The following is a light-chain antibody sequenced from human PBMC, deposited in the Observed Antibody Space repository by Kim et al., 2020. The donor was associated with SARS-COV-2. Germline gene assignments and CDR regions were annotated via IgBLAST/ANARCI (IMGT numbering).Light chain of an antibody. Sequence: QSVLTQPPSASGSPGQSVTISCTGTSSDVGGYKYVSWYQQHPGKAPKLMIYEVSKRPSGVPDRFSGSKSGNTASLTVSGLQGEDEADYYCSSYAGNNNLVFGGGTQLTVL. CDR1: SSDVGGYKY. V-gene: IGLV2-8*01. CDR3: SSYAGNNNLV. CDR2: EVS. J-gene: IGLJ3*02.